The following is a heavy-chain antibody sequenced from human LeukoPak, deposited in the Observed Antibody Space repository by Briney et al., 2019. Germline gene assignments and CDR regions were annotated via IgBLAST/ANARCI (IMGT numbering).Heavy chain of an antibody. CDR3: ARDFYDYVWGSYRFDY. Sequence: GGSLRLSCAASGFTFSSYGMHWVRQAPGKGLEWVAFIRYDGSNKYYADSVKGRFTISRDNSKNTLYLQMNSLRAEDTAVYYCARDFYDYVWGSYRFDYWGQGTLVTVSS. D-gene: IGHD3-16*02. V-gene: IGHV3-30*02. J-gene: IGHJ4*02. CDR2: IRYDGSNK. CDR1: GFTFSSYG.